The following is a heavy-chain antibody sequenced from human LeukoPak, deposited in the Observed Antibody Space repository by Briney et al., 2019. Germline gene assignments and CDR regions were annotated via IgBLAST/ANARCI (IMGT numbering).Heavy chain of an antibody. V-gene: IGHV3-48*03. CDR3: AILSRKFSGSLDY. CDR2: ISSSGTTI. Sequence: GGSLILSCAASGFTLINFEMTCVRQAPGKGLEWVSYISSSGTTIYNADSVTGRFTISRDNAKNSMYLLMNSLRAEDTAVYHCAILSRKFSGSLDYWGQGTLVTVSS. CDR1: GFTLINFE. J-gene: IGHJ4*02. D-gene: IGHD6-13*01.